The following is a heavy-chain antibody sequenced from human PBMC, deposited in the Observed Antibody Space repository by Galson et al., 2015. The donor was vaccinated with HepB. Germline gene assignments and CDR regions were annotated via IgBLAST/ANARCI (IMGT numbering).Heavy chain of an antibody. CDR2: IWYDGSNK. CDR3: ARGHYYYYYGMDV. J-gene: IGHJ6*02. V-gene: IGHV3-33*01. Sequence: SLRLSCAASGFTFSSYGMHWVRQAPGKGLEWVAVIWYDGSNKYYADSVKGRFTISRDNSKNTLYLQMNSLSAEDTAVYYCARGHYYYYYGMDVWGQGTTVTDSS. CDR1: GFTFSSYG.